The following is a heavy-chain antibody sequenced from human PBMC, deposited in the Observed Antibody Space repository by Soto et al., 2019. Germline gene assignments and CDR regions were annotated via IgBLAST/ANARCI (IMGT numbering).Heavy chain of an antibody. CDR2: INTDGSST. CDR3: ARDTNGLSY. CDR1: GFTFTSHW. V-gene: IGHV3-74*01. Sequence: EVQLVQSGGGLVQPGGSLRLSCVASGFTFTSHWLHWVLQAPGKGLVWVARINTDGSSTSYVDSVKGRFILSRDNARNTLYLQMDSLRAEDTAVYYCARDTNGLSYWGQGTLVTVSS. J-gene: IGHJ4*02. D-gene: IGHD2-8*01.